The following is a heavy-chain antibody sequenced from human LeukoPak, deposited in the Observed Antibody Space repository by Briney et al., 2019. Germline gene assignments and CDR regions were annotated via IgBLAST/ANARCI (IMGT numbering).Heavy chain of an antibody. D-gene: IGHD3-22*01. CDR1: GFTFSSIA. J-gene: IGHJ4*02. CDR2: ISGSGGGT. CDR3: ARELYYYDSSLDY. Sequence: GGSLRLSCAASGFTFSSIAMSWVRQAPDKGLEWVSTISGSGGGTYYADSVKGRFTISRDDSKNTLYLQMNSLRADDTAVYYCARELYYYDSSLDYWGQGTLVTVSS. V-gene: IGHV3-23*01.